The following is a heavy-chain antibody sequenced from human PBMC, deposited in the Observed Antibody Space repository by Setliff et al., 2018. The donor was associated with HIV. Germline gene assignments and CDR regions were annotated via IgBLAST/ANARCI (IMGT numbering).Heavy chain of an antibody. Sequence: ASVKVSCKASGYTFSYAIHWVRQAPGQRLEWMGWINAGNGNTKYSQKFQGRVTITRDTSASKAYMELSSLRSEDTAVYYCASIDCGGDCYSYNYYAMDVWGQGTTVTVSS. CDR2: INAGNGNT. V-gene: IGHV1-3*01. CDR1: GYTFSYA. D-gene: IGHD2-21*02. CDR3: ASIDCGGDCYSYNYYAMDV. J-gene: IGHJ6*02.